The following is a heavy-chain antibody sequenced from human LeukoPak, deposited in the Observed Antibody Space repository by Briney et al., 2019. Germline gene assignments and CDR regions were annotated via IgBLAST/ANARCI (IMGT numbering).Heavy chain of an antibody. CDR3: AKDRGRYYDSSGYYWGYYFDS. Sequence: GGSLRLSCAASGFTFSNYAVNWVRQAPGKGLEWVSAISGSGGSTYYADSVKGRFTISRDNSKNTLYQQMSSLRAEDTAVYYCAKDRGRYYDSSGYYWGYYFDSWGQGILVTVST. V-gene: IGHV3-23*01. D-gene: IGHD3-22*01. J-gene: IGHJ4*02. CDR1: GFTFSNYA. CDR2: ISGSGGST.